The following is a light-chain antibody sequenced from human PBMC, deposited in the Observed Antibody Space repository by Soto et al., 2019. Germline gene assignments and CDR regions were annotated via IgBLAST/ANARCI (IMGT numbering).Light chain of an antibody. Sequence: IVMKQSPATPSLAPGERTPLSLKASQSVSGNLAWYQQKPGQAPRLLIYGASTRATGIPARFSGSGSGTEFTLTISSLQSEDLAVYYCQQYNDWPPWTFCQGTKVDIK. CDR2: GAS. J-gene: IGKJ1*01. CDR3: QQYNDWPPWT. CDR1: QSVSGN. V-gene: IGKV3-15*01.